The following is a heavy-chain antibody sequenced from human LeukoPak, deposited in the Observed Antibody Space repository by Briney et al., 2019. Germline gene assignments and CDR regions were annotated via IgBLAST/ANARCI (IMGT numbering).Heavy chain of an antibody. CDR1: GFTFSSYA. Sequence: PWGSLRLSCAASGFTFSSYAMHWVRQAPGKGLEWVAVISYDGSNKYYADSVKGRFTISRDNSKNTLYLQMNSLRAEDTAVYYCATDQWAYWGQGTLVTVSS. V-gene: IGHV3-30*01. D-gene: IGHD2-8*01. CDR3: ATDQWAY. J-gene: IGHJ4*02. CDR2: ISYDGSNK.